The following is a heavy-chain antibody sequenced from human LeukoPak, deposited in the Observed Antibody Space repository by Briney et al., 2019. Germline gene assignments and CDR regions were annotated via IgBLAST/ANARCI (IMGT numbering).Heavy chain of an antibody. CDR2: IYYSGST. J-gene: IGHJ4*02. V-gene: IGHV4-39*07. CDR1: GGSISSSSYY. D-gene: IGHD6-13*01. Sequence: SETLSLTCTVSGGSISSSSYYWGWIRQPPGKGLEWIGSIYYSGSTYHNPSLKSRVTISVDTSKNQFSLKLSSVTAADTAVYYCARIHSSSWEYYFDYWGQGTLVTVSS. CDR3: ARIHSSSWEYYFDY.